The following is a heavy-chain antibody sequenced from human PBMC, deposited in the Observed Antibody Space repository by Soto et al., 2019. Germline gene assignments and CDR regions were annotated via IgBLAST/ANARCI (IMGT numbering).Heavy chain of an antibody. V-gene: IGHV1-3*01. D-gene: IGHD4-17*01. CDR3: ARVHWATVTDAPFDY. Sequence: GASVKVSCKASGYTFTSYAMHWVRQAPGQRLEWMGWINAGNGNTKYSQKFQGRVTITRDTSASTAYMELSSLRPEDTAVYYCARVHWATVTDAPFDYWGQGTLVTVSS. CDR2: INAGNGNT. J-gene: IGHJ4*02. CDR1: GYTFTSYA.